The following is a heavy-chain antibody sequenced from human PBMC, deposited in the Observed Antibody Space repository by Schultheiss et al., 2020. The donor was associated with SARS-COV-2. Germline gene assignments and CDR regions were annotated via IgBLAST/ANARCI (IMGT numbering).Heavy chain of an antibody. Sequence: SETLSLTCTVSGGSISSYYWSWIRQPPGKGLEWIGYIYHSGSTNYNPSLKSRVTISVDTSKNQFSLKLSSVTAADTAVYYCARGYCSGGSCYPYFDYWGQGTLVTVSS. CDR1: GGSISSYY. CDR3: ARGYCSGGSCYPYFDY. CDR2: IYHSGST. V-gene: IGHV4-59*12. J-gene: IGHJ4*02. D-gene: IGHD2-15*01.